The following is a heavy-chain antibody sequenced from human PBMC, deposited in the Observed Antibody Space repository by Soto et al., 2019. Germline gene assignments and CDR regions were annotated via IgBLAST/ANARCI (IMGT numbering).Heavy chain of an antibody. V-gene: IGHV3-73*01. D-gene: IGHD5-12*01. CDR3: TRRYSGYDYGVYYYYMDV. CDR2: IRSKANSYAT. CDR1: GFTFSGSA. Sequence: EVQLVESGGGLVQPGGSLKLSCAASGFTFSGSAMHWVRQASGKGLEWVGRIRSKANSYATAYAASVKGRFTISRDDSKNTAYLQMNSLKTEDTAVYYCTRRYSGYDYGVYYYYMDVWGKGTTVTVYS. J-gene: IGHJ6*03.